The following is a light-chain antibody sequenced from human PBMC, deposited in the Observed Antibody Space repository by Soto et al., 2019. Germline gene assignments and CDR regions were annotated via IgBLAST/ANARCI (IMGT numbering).Light chain of an antibody. J-gene: IGLJ3*02. CDR2: DVN. CDR1: SSDVGGYNY. CDR3: SSYTSSSTRV. V-gene: IGLV2-14*01. Sequence: SALTQFASVSGSPGQSIAISCTGTSSDVGGYNYVSWYQQHPGKAPKLMIYDVNNRPSGVSDRFSGSKSGNTASLTISGLQAEDEADYYCSSYTSSSTRVFGGGTKLTVL.